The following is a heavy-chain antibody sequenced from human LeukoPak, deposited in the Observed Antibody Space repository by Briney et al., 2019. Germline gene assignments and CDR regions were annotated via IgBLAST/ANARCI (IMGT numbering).Heavy chain of an antibody. V-gene: IGHV4-59*01. Sequence: KPSETLSLICTVSGGSISSYYWSWTRQPPGKGLEWIGYIYNSGSTKYNPSLKSRVTMSMDTSKNQFSLKLSSVTAADTAVYYCARGGWYSDYWGQGTLVTVSS. CDR3: ARGGWYSDY. CDR2: IYNSGST. CDR1: GGSISSYY. D-gene: IGHD6-19*01. J-gene: IGHJ4*02.